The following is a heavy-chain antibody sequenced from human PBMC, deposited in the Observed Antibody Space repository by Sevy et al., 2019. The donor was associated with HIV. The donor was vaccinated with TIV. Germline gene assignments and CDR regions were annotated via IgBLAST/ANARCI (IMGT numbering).Heavy chain of an antibody. D-gene: IGHD6-6*01. CDR2: IYTSGST. Sequence: SETLSLTCTVSGGSISSYYWSWIRQPAGKGLEWIGRIYTSGSTNYNPSLKSRVTMSVDTSKNQFSLKLSSVTAADTAVYYCARAGIAARLSYYYGMDVWGQGTTVTVSS. J-gene: IGHJ6*02. CDR1: GGSISSYY. CDR3: ARAGIAARLSYYYGMDV. V-gene: IGHV4-4*07.